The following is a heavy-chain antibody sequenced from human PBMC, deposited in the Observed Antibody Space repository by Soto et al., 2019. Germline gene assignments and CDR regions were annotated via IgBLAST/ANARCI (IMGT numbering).Heavy chain of an antibody. CDR3: AREFWSGPFDY. D-gene: IGHD3-3*01. CDR1: GFSFSSSG. Sequence: PGGSLRLSCAASGFSFSSSGMNWVRQAPGKGLEWVAYIRNNGNNKYYADSVKGRFIISRENSKNTLYLQMNSLRAEDTAVYYCAREFWSGPFDYWGQGTLVTVSS. V-gene: IGHV3-33*08. CDR2: IRNNGNNK. J-gene: IGHJ4*02.